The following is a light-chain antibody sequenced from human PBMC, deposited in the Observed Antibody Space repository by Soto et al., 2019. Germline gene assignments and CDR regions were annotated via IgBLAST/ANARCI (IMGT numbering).Light chain of an antibody. CDR1: SSDVGGYNY. J-gene: IGLJ1*01. V-gene: IGLV2-14*01. CDR3: SSYTSSSTRV. Sequence: QSALTQPASVSGSPGQSITISCTGTSSDVGGYNYVSWYQQHPGKAPKLMIFDVSNRPSGVSNRFPGSKSSNTASLTISGLQAEDEADYYCSSYTSSSTRVFGPGTKLTVL. CDR2: DVS.